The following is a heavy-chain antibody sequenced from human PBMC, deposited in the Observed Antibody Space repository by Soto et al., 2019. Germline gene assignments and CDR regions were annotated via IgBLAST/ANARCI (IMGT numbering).Heavy chain of an antibody. Sequence: SETLSLTCTVSGGSISSYYWSWIRQPAGKGLEWIGRIYTSGSTNYNPSLKSRVTMSVDTSKNQFSLKLSSVTAADTAVYYCARDFLYCSSTSCCTFDPWGQGTLVTVSS. CDR3: ARDFLYCSSTSCCTFDP. D-gene: IGHD2-2*02. CDR2: IYTSGST. J-gene: IGHJ5*02. V-gene: IGHV4-4*07. CDR1: GGSISSYY.